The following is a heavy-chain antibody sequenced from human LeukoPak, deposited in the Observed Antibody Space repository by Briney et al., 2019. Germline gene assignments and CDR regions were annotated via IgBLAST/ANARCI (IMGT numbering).Heavy chain of an antibody. CDR3: ASSISGWYAGQFEY. Sequence: ASVKVSCKASGYTFTSYATNWVRQVPGQGLDWMGCINTNTGNPTYAQGFTGRFVFSLDTSVSTAYLQISSLKAEDTAVYYCASSISGWYAGQFEYWGQGTLVTVSS. CDR1: GYTFTSYA. V-gene: IGHV7-4-1*02. D-gene: IGHD6-19*01. CDR2: INTNTGNP. J-gene: IGHJ4*02.